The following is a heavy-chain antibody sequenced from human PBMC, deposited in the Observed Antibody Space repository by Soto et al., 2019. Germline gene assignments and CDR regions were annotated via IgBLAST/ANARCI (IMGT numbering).Heavy chain of an antibody. V-gene: IGHV4-39*01. Sequence: QLQLQESGPGLVKPSETLSLTCTVSGGSISSSSYYWGWIRQPPGKGLEWIGSIYYSGSTYYNPSLKSRVTISVDTSKNQFSLKLSSVTAADTAVYYCATTNGYSYRVSYWGFDYWGQGTLVTVSS. J-gene: IGHJ4*02. CDR1: GGSISSSSYY. D-gene: IGHD5-18*01. CDR2: IYYSGST. CDR3: ATTNGYSYRVSYWGFDY.